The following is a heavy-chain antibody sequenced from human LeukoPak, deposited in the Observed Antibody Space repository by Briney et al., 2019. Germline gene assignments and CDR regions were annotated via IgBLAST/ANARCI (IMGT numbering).Heavy chain of an antibody. CDR2: VENDGGTK. CDR1: GFTFRNLG. D-gene: IGHD3-10*01. J-gene: IGHJ5*02. V-gene: IGHV3-30*02. CDR3: AKNSGSHTIRWFDP. Sequence: GGSLRLSCAASGFTFRNLGMHWVRQAPGKGLEWVAFVENDGGTKYYADSVKGRFTISRDNSKNTLYLQMNSLRTDDTAVYYCAKNSGSHTIRWFDPWGQGTLVTVSS.